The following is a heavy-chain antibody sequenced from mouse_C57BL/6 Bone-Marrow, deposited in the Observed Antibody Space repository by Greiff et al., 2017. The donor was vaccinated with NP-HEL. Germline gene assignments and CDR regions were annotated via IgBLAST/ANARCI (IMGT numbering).Heavy chain of an antibody. CDR3: AGGYCDYGGWFAY. V-gene: IGHV1-54*01. Sequence: QVQLQQSGAELVMPGTSVKVSCKASGYAFTNYLIEWVKQRPGQGLEWIGVINPGSGGTNYNEKFKGKATLTADKSSSTAYMQLSSLTSEDSAVYFCAGGYCDYGGWFAYWGQGTLVTVSA. CDR2: INPGSGGT. CDR1: GYAFTNYL. J-gene: IGHJ3*01. D-gene: IGHD2-4*01.